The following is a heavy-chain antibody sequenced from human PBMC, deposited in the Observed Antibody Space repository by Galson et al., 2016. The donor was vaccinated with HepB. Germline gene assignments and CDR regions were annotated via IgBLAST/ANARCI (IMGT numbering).Heavy chain of an antibody. CDR3: ARGGYGDYLDC. V-gene: IGHV1-46*01. CDR1: GYILTSYY. CDR2: INPSGGSR. D-gene: IGHD4-17*01. Sequence: SVKVSCKASGYILTSYYIHWVRQAPGQGLEWMGIINPSGGSRTYAQKFQGRVTMTRDTSTSTVYMALSSLRCEDTAVYYCARGGYGDYLDCWGQGTLVTVTS. J-gene: IGHJ4*02.